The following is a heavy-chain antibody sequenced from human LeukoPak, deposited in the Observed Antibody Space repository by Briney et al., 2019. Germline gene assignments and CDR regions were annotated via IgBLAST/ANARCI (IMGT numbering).Heavy chain of an antibody. D-gene: IGHD2-15*01. Sequence: PGGSLRLSCAASGFTFSSFSMIWVRQAPGKGLEWVSYISSSSSTIYYADSVKGRFTISRDNAKNSLDLQMNSLRDEDTAVYYCARARASGRSGFDYWGQGTLVTVSS. CDR2: ISSSSSTI. V-gene: IGHV3-48*02. J-gene: IGHJ4*02. CDR3: ARARASGRSGFDY. CDR1: GFTFSSFS.